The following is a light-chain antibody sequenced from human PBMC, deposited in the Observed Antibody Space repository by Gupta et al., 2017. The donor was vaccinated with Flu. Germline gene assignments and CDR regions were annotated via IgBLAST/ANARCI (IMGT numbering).Light chain of an antibody. J-gene: IGKJ1*01. CDR1: RGLVYSDGNTY. Sequence: ISCRSSRGLVYSDGNTYLHWFQQRPGQSPRRLIYNVSKRESGVPDRFSGSGSGTDCTLRISRVEAEDVGVYYCMQGAHWPWAFGQGTKVEIK. CDR3: MQGAHWPWA. CDR2: NVS. V-gene: IGKV2-30*01.